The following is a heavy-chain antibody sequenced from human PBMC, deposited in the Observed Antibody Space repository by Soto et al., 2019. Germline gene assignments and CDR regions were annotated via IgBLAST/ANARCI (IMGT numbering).Heavy chain of an antibody. Sequence: GGSLRLSCAASGFTFSSYSMNWVRQAPGKGLQWVSSISISSSYIYYANSVKGRFTISRDNAKNSLYLQMNSLRAEDTAVYYCAKGKSNYGSGSSYSFDYWGQGALVTSPQ. CDR3: AKGKSNYGSGSSYSFDY. CDR2: ISISSSYI. V-gene: IGHV3-21*01. D-gene: IGHD3-10*01. CDR1: GFTFSSYS. J-gene: IGHJ4*02.